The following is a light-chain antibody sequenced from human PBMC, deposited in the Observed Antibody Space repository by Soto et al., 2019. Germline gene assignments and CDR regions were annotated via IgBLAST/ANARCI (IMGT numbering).Light chain of an antibody. J-gene: IGKJ4*01. CDR2: NEF. V-gene: IGKV3-20*01. CDR3: QKYGSSPGT. Sequence: EIVLTQSPGTLSLSPGESATLSCRASQSVSSSYLAWYQQKPGQAPKLLIYNEFNRATGIPDRFSGSGSGTDLNLTISRLEPEDFAVYYCQKYGSSPGTFGGGTKVDIK. CDR1: QSVSSSY.